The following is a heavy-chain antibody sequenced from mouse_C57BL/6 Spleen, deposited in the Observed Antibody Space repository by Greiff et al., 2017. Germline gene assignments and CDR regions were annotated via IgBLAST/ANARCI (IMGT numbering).Heavy chain of an antibody. CDR2: IHPNSGST. Sequence: QVQLQQPGAELVKPGASVKLSCKASGYTFTSYWMHWVKQRPGQGLEWIGMIHPNSGSTNYNEKFKSKATLTVDKSSSTAYMQLSSLTSEDSAVYYCARSHTSYGSSFDFDYWGQGTTLTVSS. CDR3: ARSHTSYGSSFDFDY. D-gene: IGHD1-1*01. V-gene: IGHV1-64*01. CDR1: GYTFTSYW. J-gene: IGHJ2*01.